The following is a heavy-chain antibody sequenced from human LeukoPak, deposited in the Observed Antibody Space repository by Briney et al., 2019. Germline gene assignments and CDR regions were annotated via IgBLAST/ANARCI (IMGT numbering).Heavy chain of an antibody. J-gene: IGHJ4*02. CDR2: INWNGGST. D-gene: IGHD6-19*01. Sequence: GGSLRLSCAASGFTFDNFGLSWVRHAPGKGLEWVSGINWNGGSTGHADSVKGRFTISRDNAKNSLYLQMNSLRADDTALYYCARGMASYSSISLDHWGQGTLVTVSS. V-gene: IGHV3-20*04. CDR1: GFTFDNFG. CDR3: ARGMASYSSISLDH.